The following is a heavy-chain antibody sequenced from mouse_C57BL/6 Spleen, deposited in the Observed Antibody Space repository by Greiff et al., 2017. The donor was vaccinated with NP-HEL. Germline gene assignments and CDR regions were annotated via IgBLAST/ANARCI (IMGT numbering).Heavy chain of an antibody. D-gene: IGHD2-5*01. V-gene: IGHV14-3*01. CDR1: GFNIKNTY. Sequence: EVKLQESVAELVRPGASVKLSCTASGFNIKNTYMHWVKQRPEQGLEWIGRIDPANGNTKYAPKFQGKATITADTSSNTAYLQLSSLTSEDTAIYYCAHYSNKRGYAMDYWGQGTSVTVSS. J-gene: IGHJ4*01. CDR2: IDPANGNT. CDR3: AHYSNKRGYAMDY.